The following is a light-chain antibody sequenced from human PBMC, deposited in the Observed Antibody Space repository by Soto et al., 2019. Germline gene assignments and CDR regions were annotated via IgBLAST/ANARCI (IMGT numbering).Light chain of an antibody. CDR3: CSYEGSYTYV. CDR1: SSDVGGYNY. V-gene: IGLV2-11*01. Sequence: QSALTQPRSVSGSPGQSVTISCTGTSSDVGGYNYVSWYQQHPGKAPKLMIYDVTKRPSGVPDRFSGSKSGNTASLTISGLQAEDEADYYCCSYEGSYTYVLGAGTKLTVL. J-gene: IGLJ1*01. CDR2: DVT.